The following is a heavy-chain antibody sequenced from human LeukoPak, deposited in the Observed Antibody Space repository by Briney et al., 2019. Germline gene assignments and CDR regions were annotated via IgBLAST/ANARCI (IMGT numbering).Heavy chain of an antibody. CDR1: RFTLSSYS. V-gene: IGHV3-21*01. J-gene: IGHJ4*02. CDR3: TRESWYIDY. CDR2: ISSSSSYI. Sequence: GGSLRLSCAAYRFTLSSYSMNWVRQAPGGGLEWVSSISSSSSYIYYADSVKDRFTIARDTAKNSLYLQMDSLRAEDACVSYWTRESWYIDYWGQGNLVIVSS. D-gene: IGHD1-1*01.